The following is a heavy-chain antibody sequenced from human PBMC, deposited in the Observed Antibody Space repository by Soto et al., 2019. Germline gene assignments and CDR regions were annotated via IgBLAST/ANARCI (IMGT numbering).Heavy chain of an antibody. Sequence: QVQVVQSGAERTKPGASVKVSCTASGYTSTNYHIHWVRQAPGQGLEWLGWIDPNSGGTKYAQKFQGRVTVTRDTSISTAYLELNSLRSDDTAVYYCARSSGSYSDFDFWGQGTLVTVSS. V-gene: IGHV1-2*02. J-gene: IGHJ4*02. D-gene: IGHD1-26*01. CDR1: GYTSTNYH. CDR3: ARSSGSYSDFDF. CDR2: IDPNSGGT.